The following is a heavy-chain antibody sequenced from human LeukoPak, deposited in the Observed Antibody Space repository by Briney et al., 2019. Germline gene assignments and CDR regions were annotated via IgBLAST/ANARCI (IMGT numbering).Heavy chain of an antibody. CDR1: GYTFTGYY. Sequence: ASVKVSCKASGYTFTGYYMHWVRQAPGQGLEWMGWINPNSGGTNYARKFQGRVTMTRDTSISTAYMELSRLRSDDTAVYYCARESGRGYSGYDLDYWGQGTLVTVSS. J-gene: IGHJ4*02. V-gene: IGHV1-2*02. CDR2: INPNSGGT. CDR3: ARESGRGYSGYDLDY. D-gene: IGHD5-12*01.